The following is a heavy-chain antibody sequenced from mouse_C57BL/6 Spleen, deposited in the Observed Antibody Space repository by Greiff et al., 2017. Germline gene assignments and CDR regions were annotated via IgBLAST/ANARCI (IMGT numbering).Heavy chain of an antibody. J-gene: IGHJ4*01. D-gene: IGHD4-1*01. Sequence: VKLQESGAELVRPGASVTLSCKASGYTFTDYEMHWVKQTPVHGLEWIGAIDPETGGTAYNQKFKGKAILTADKSSSTAYMELRSLTSEDSAVYYCTKLGQDAMDYWGQGTSVTVSS. CDR3: TKLGQDAMDY. CDR1: GYTFTDYE. V-gene: IGHV1-15*01. CDR2: IDPETGGT.